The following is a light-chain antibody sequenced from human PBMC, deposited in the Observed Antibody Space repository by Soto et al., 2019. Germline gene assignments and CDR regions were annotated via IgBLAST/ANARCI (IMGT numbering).Light chain of an antibody. CDR2: PAC. V-gene: IGKV1-9*01. CDR3: QQVIFYPLT. Sequence: IQLTQSPSSLSASVGARVTITCRASQDISSHLAWYQQKPGKAPKLLIYPACTLHSGVPSRFSGSGSGTDFTLSISGLQPEDCATYYCQQVIFYPLTFGQGTTVEVK. J-gene: IGKJ1*01. CDR1: QDISSH.